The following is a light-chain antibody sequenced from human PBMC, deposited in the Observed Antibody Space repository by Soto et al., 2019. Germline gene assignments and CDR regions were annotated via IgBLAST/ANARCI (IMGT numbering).Light chain of an antibody. CDR2: EVT. CDR3: SSFADNNNVI. V-gene: IGLV2-8*01. CDR1: SSDVGGYNY. J-gene: IGLJ2*01. Sequence: QSALTQPPSASGSPGQSVTISCIGTSSDVGGYNYVSWYQQHPGKAPKLMIYEVTKRPSGVPDRFSGSKSGNTASLTVSGLQAEDEADYYCSSFADNNNVIFSGGTKLTVL.